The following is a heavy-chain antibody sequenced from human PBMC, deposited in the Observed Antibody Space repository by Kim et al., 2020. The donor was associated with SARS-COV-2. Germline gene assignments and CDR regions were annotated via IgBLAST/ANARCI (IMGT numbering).Heavy chain of an antibody. V-gene: IGHV1-24*01. CDR1: GYSLSELS. CDR2: YDPEPGEI. CDR3: ASGYSSVGGDY. J-gene: IGHJ4*02. Sequence: ASVKVSCKVSGYSLSELSIHWVRQAPGEGLEWMGGYDPEPGEIIFAQKFQGRVTMTEDTSTDIAYMELSSLRSDDTAVYYCASGYSSVGGDYWGQGTLVTGSS. D-gene: IGHD2-15*01.